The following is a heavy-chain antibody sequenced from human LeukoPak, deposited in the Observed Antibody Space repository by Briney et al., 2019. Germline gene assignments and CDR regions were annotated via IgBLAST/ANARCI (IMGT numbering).Heavy chain of an antibody. Sequence: ASEALSLTCTVSGGSISTHYWSWIRQPAGKGLEWIGRISTTGSTNQNPSLESRVTMSIDTSKNQFSLKLGSVTAADTAVYYCAREVEMATKFDYWGQGTLVTVSS. CDR1: GGSISTHY. CDR2: ISTTGST. CDR3: AREVEMATKFDY. D-gene: IGHD5-24*01. J-gene: IGHJ4*02. V-gene: IGHV4-4*07.